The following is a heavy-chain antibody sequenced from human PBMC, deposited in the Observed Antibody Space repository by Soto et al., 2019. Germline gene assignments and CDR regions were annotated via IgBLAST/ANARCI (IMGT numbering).Heavy chain of an antibody. Sequence: GGSLRLSCAASVFTFSDHYMDWVRQAPGKGLEWVSVIYSGGSTYYADSVKGRFTISRDNSKNTLYLQMNSLRAEDTAVYYCARDAEGSGSFRYYYYGMDVWGQGTTVTVSS. V-gene: IGHV3-66*01. J-gene: IGHJ6*02. D-gene: IGHD3-10*01. CDR3: ARDAEGSGSFRYYYYGMDV. CDR1: VFTFSDHY. CDR2: IYSGGST.